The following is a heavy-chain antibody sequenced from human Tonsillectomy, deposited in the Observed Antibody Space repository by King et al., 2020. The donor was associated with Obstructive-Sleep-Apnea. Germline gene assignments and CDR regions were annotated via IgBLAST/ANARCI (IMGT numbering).Heavy chain of an antibody. Sequence: LQLQESGPGLVKPSQTLSLTCTVSGGSISSGDYYWSWIRQPPGKGLEWIGYIYYSGSTYYNPSPKSRVTISVDTSKNQFSLKLSSVTAADTAVYYCAREWGGYCSSTRFYRVYGMDVWGQGTTVTVSS. CDR3: AREWGGYCSSTRFYRVYGMDV. CDR1: GGSISSGDYY. J-gene: IGHJ6*02. V-gene: IGHV4-30-4*01. D-gene: IGHD2-2*01. CDR2: IYYSGST.